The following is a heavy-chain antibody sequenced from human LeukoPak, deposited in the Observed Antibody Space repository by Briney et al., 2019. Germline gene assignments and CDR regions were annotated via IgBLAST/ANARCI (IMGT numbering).Heavy chain of an antibody. D-gene: IGHD6-13*01. CDR2: IYYSGST. CDR1: GGSISSYY. V-gene: IGHV4-59*01. Sequence: PSETLSLTCTVSGGSISSYYWSWIRQPPGKGLEWIGYIYYSGSTNYNPSLKSRVTISVDTSKNQFSLKLSSVTAADTAVYYCARALPPTGSSWSTGRGAFDIWRQGTMVTVSS. CDR3: ARALPPTGSSWSTGRGAFDI. J-gene: IGHJ3*02.